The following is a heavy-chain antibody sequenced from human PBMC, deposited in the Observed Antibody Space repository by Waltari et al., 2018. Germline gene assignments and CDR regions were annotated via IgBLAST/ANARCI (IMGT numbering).Heavy chain of an antibody. CDR3: TRSTSWGSDF. V-gene: IGHV3-73*01. D-gene: IGHD3-16*01. CDR1: GFIFSGSA. CDR2: ISSKANSFAT. J-gene: IGHJ4*02. Sequence: EVQLVESGGGLVQPGGSLKLSCTASGFIFSGSAIHWVRQASGKGLWWVGRISSKANSFATHYGASVKGRFNISRDDSRNTAYLQMNSLDTEDTAVYYCTRSTSWGSDFWGQGALVTVSS.